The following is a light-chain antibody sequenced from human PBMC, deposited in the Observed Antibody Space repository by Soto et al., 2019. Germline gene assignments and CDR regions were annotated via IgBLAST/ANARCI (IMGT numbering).Light chain of an antibody. CDR3: QQYSNLIT. CDR1: QDVSNY. J-gene: IGKJ5*01. CDR2: DAS. Sequence: DIQMTQSPSSLSASVGDRVTITRQERQDVSNYLNWYQQKLGKAPKLLIYDASNLETRVPSMFSGSGSGTYFSFTISILQPEDFATYYSQQYSNLITFGQGTRLEIK. V-gene: IGKV1-33*01.